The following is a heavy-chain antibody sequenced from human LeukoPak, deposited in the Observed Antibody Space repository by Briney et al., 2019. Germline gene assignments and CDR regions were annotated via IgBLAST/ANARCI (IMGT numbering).Heavy chain of an antibody. D-gene: IGHD2-21*02. CDR3: ARLELAYCGGDCYSLDY. CDR2: IDPSDSYT. V-gene: IGHV5-10-1*01. CDR1: GFSFTSYW. Sequence: RGESLRISCKGSGFSFTSYWISWVCQMPGKGLEWMGRIDPSDSYTNYSPSFQGHVTISADKSISTAYLQWSSLKASDTAMYYCARLELAYCGGDCYSLDYWGQGTLVTVSS. J-gene: IGHJ4*02.